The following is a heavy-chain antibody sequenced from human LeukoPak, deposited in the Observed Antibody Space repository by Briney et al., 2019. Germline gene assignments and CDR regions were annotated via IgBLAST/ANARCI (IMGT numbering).Heavy chain of an antibody. Sequence: GGSLRLSCAASGFTFSDYYMSWIRQAPGKGLEWVSYISSSGSTIYYADSVKGRFTISRDNAKNSLYLQMNSLRAEDTAVYYCARDNSANYWAYFDYWGQGTLVTVSS. CDR1: GFTFSDYY. V-gene: IGHV3-11*04. CDR3: ARDNSANYWAYFDY. J-gene: IGHJ4*02. D-gene: IGHD4/OR15-4a*01. CDR2: ISSSGSTI.